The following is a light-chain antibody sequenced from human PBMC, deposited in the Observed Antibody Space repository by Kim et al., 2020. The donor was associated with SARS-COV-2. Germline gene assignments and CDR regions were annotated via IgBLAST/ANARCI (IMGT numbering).Light chain of an antibody. J-gene: IGLJ3*02. CDR2: LNSDGSH. V-gene: IGLV4-69*01. CDR3: QTWGTGPWV. Sequence: ASVKLTCTLSSGHSSYAIAWHQQQPEKGPRYLMKLNSDGSHSKGYGIPDRFSGSSSGAERYLTISSLQSEDEADYYCQTWGTGPWVFGGGTKLTVL. CDR1: SGHSSYA.